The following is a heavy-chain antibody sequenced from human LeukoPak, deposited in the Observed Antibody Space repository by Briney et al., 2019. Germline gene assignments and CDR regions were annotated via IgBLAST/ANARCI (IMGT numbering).Heavy chain of an antibody. D-gene: IGHD3-22*01. CDR3: ARPYYYDSRIDP. V-gene: IGHV4-30-4*01. J-gene: IGHJ5*02. CDR1: GGSISSGDYY. CDR2: MYYSGST. Sequence: SQTLSLTCTVSGGSISSGDYYWSWIRQPPGKGLEWIAYMYYSGSTYYNPSLKSRVTMSADTSKNQLSLKLSSVTAADTAVYYCARPYYYDSRIDPWGQEILVTVSS.